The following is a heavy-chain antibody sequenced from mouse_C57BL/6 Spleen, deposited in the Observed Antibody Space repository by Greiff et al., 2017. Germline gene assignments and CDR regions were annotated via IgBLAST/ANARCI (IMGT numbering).Heavy chain of an antibody. CDR1: GFTFTDYY. CDR3: ARYPLYYYAMDD. CDR2: IRNKANGYTT. Sequence: EVQGVESGGGLVQPGGSLSLSCAASGFTFTDYYMSWVRQPPGKALEWLGFIRNKANGYTTEYSASVKGRFTISRDNSQSILYLQMNALRAEDSATYYCARYPLYYYAMDDWGQGTSVTVSS. V-gene: IGHV7-3*01. J-gene: IGHJ4*01.